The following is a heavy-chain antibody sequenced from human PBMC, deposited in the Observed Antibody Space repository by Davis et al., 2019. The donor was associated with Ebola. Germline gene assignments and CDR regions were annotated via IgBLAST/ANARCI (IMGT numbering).Heavy chain of an antibody. Sequence: ASVKVSCKASGYTFTTHGMHWVRQAPGQMLEWLGWIHAGNGNTKYSQKFQGRVTITRDTSASTVYMELSSLRSEDTAVYYCARVCGAEYSNYTDNWGQGTLVTVSS. CDR2: IHAGNGNT. CDR3: ARVCGAEYSNYTDN. CDR1: GYTFTTHG. V-gene: IGHV1-3*01. D-gene: IGHD2-15*01. J-gene: IGHJ4*02.